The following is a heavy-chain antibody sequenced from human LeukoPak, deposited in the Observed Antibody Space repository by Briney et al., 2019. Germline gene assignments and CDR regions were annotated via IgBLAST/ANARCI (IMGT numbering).Heavy chain of an antibody. V-gene: IGHV3-23*01. D-gene: IGHD6-13*01. J-gene: IGHJ3*02. CDR2: FSGSGGNT. CDR3: ARTVYSSSWYGSAFDI. Sequence: GGSLRLSCAASGFTFSSYAMSWVRQAPGKGLEWVSPFSGSGGNTYYADSVKGRFTISRDNSKNTLYLQMNSLRAEDTAVYYCARTVYSSSWYGSAFDIWGQGTMVTVSS. CDR1: GFTFSSYA.